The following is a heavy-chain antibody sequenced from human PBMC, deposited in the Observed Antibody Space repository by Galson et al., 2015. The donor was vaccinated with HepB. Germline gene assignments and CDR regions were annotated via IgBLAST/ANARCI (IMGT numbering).Heavy chain of an antibody. CDR3: ARAHEDIVVVTAILERWFDP. CDR1: GYSFTSYW. CDR2: IYPGDSDT. D-gene: IGHD2-21*02. V-gene: IGHV5-51*01. J-gene: IGHJ5*02. Sequence: QSGAEVKKPGESLKISCKGSGYSFTSYWIGWVRQMPGKGLEWMGIIYPGDSDTRYSPSFQGQVTISADKSISTAYLQWSSLKASDTAMYYCARAHEDIVVVTAILERWFDPWGQGTLVTVSS.